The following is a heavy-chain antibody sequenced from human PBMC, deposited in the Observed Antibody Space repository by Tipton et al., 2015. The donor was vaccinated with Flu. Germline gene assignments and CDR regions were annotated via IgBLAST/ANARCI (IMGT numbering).Heavy chain of an antibody. J-gene: IGHJ4*02. CDR1: GYSISSCFY. D-gene: IGHD5-24*01. CDR2: IYHSGST. V-gene: IGHV4-38-2*02. CDR3: ARGDGYNFDY. Sequence: TLSLTCTVSGYSISSCFYWGWIRQPPGKGLGWIGNIYHSGSTFYNPSLKSRVTLSVDTSRNQFSLKLSSVTAADTAVYYCARGDGYNFDYWGQGTLVTVSS.